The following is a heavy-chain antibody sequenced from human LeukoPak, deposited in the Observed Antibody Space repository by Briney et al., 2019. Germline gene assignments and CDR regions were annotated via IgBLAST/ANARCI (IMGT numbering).Heavy chain of an antibody. D-gene: IGHD5-12*01. CDR3: AKGGYSGSANADY. J-gene: IGHJ4*02. Sequence: GGSLRLSCAASGFTFDDYAMHWVRQAPGKGPEWVSGISWNSGSIGYADSVKGRFTISRDNAKNSLYLQMNSLRAEDTALYYCAKGGYSGSANADYWGQGTLVTVSS. V-gene: IGHV3-9*01. CDR2: ISWNSGSI. CDR1: GFTFDDYA.